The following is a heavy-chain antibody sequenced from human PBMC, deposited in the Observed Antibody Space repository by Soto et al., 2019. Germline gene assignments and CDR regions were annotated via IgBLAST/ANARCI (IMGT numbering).Heavy chain of an antibody. CDR1: GGSISSYY. D-gene: IGHD3-16*01. CDR3: ARHGHWAPFDD. V-gene: IGHV4-59*08. CDR2: TYYSRNT. J-gene: IGHJ4*02. Sequence: PSETLSLTCTVSGGSISSYYWSWIRQPPGEGLEWIGSTYYSRNTNYNPFLRSRVTLSVDTSKNQFSLRLSSVTAADTAVYYCARHGHWAPFDDWGQGTLVTVSS.